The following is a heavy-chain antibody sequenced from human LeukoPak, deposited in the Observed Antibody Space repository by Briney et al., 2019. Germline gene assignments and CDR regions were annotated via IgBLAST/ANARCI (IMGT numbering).Heavy chain of an antibody. CDR3: AKAQVVGVTDDAFDI. V-gene: IGHV3-23*01. J-gene: IGHJ3*02. CDR1: GFTFSSYA. Sequence: GGSLRLSCAASGFTFSSYAMSWVRQAPGKGLEWVSAISGGGGSTYYADSVKGRFTISRDNSKNTLYLQMNSLRAGDTAVYYCAKAQVVGVTDDAFDIWGQGTMVTVSS. CDR2: ISGGGGST. D-gene: IGHD2-15*01.